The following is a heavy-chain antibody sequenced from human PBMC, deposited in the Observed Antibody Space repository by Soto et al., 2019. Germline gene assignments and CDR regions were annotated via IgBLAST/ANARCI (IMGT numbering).Heavy chain of an antibody. Sequence: QVHLQESGPGLVKPSETLSLTCTVSGGSVSSDTYYWGWIRQPPGKGLEWIGGIYYGGSTYYNSSIKSRVHIAVDPSKNQFSLKLSSVTAADTAVYSCARVLGSSSYNFYFYGIDVWGQGTTVTVSS. D-gene: IGHD6-6*01. CDR1: GGSVSSDTYY. J-gene: IGHJ6*02. CDR2: IYYGGST. CDR3: ARVLGSSSYNFYFYGIDV. V-gene: IGHV4-39*01.